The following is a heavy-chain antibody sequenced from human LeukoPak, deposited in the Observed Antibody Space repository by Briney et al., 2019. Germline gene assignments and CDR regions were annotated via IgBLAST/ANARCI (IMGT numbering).Heavy chain of an antibody. Sequence: AGGSLRLSCAASGFTFDDYAMHWVRQAPGKGLEWVSLISWDGGSTYYADSVKGRFTISRDNSKTSLYLQMNSLRAEDTALYYCAKGISQRCSGGSCYSDVVFQHWGQGTLVTVSS. D-gene: IGHD2-15*01. CDR1: GFTFDDYA. J-gene: IGHJ1*01. V-gene: IGHV3-43D*04. CDR3: AKGISQRCSGGSCYSDVVFQH. CDR2: ISWDGGST.